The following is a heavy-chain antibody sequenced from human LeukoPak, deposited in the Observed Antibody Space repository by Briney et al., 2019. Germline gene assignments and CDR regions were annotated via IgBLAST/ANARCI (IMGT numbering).Heavy chain of an antibody. CDR2: VSNSGST. CDR1: GGSISSSSYY. Sequence: PSETLSLTCTVSGGSISSSSYYWGWIRQPPGKGLEWIGHVSNSGSTKYNPSLKSRVTISIDTSKKHFSLKLSSVTAADTAVYYCASRAYYDSSGLDYWGQGILVTVSS. V-gene: IGHV4-61*05. J-gene: IGHJ4*02. CDR3: ASRAYYDSSGLDY. D-gene: IGHD3-22*01.